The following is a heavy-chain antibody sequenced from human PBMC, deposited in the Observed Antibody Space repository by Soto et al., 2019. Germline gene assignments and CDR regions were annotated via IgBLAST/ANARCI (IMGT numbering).Heavy chain of an antibody. D-gene: IGHD3-16*02. Sequence: GGSLRLSCAASGFTFSSYAMSWVRQAPGKGLEWVSAISGSGGSTYYADSVKGRFTISRDNSKNTLYLQMNSLRAEDTAVYYCAKFALHLGELSLYREPSHFDYWGQGTLVTVSS. CDR3: AKFALHLGELSLYREPSHFDY. CDR1: GFTFSSYA. J-gene: IGHJ4*02. CDR2: ISGSGGST. V-gene: IGHV3-23*01.